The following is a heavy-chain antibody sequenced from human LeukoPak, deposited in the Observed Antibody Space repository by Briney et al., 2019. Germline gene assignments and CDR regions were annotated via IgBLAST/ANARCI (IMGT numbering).Heavy chain of an antibody. CDR3: ARGRGSSSWIYYYYMDV. D-gene: IGHD6-13*01. J-gene: IGHJ6*03. Sequence: GASVKVSCKASGYTFTSYDINWVRQATGQGLEWMGWMNPNSGNTGYAQKFQGRVTITRNTSISTAYMELSSLRSEDTAVYYCARGRGSSSWIYYYYMDVWGKGTTVTVSS. CDR2: MNPNSGNT. CDR1: GYTFTSYD. V-gene: IGHV1-8*03.